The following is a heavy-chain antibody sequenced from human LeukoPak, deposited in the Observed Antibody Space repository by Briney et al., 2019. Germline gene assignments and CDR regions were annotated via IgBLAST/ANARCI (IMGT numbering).Heavy chain of an antibody. CDR1: GFSFSTYG. V-gene: IGHV3-30*03. CDR2: ISHDERDK. CDR3: ARAQPPSSIAAAYPDY. Sequence: GRSLRLSCAASGFSFSTYGMHWVRQAPGKGLEWMAGISHDERDKYYGDSVKGRLTISRDNSKNTVYLEMNSLRPEDTALYYCARAQPPSSIAAAYPDYWGQGTLVTVSS. D-gene: IGHD6-13*01. J-gene: IGHJ4*02.